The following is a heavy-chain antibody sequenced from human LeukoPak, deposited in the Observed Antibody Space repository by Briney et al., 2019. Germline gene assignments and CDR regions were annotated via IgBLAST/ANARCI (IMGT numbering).Heavy chain of an antibody. CDR1: GGTFSSYA. CDR3: ARDRDSGYDRNYFDY. Sequence: SVKVSCKASGGTFSSYAISWVRQAPGQGLEWMGGIIPISGTANYAQKFQGRVTITADESTSTAYMELSSLRSEDTAVYYCARDRDSGYDRNYFDYWGQGTLVTVSS. J-gene: IGHJ4*02. D-gene: IGHD5-12*01. V-gene: IGHV1-69*13. CDR2: IIPISGTA.